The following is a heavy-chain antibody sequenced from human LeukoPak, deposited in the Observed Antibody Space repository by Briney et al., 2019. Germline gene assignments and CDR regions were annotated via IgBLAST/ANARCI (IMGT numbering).Heavy chain of an antibody. CDR1: GYTFTSYG. D-gene: IGHD3-10*01. V-gene: IGHV1-18*04. CDR3: ARDHRMVRGVIIPYLGY. Sequence: ASVKVSCKASGYTFTSYGISWVRQAPGQGLEWMGWISAYNGNTNYAQKLQGRVTMTTDTSTSTAYMELRSLRSDDTAVYYCARDHRMVRGVIIPYLGYWGQGTLVTVSS. CDR2: ISAYNGNT. J-gene: IGHJ4*02.